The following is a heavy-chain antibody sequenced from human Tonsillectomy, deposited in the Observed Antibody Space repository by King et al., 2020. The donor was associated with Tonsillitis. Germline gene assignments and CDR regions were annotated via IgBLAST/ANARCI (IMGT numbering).Heavy chain of an antibody. D-gene: IGHD3-22*01. CDR1: GYSFTTYW. Sequence: QLVQSGAEVKKPGESLKISCKGSGYSFTTYWIGWVRQMPGKGLEWMGIIYPGDSDTRYSPSFQGQFTISADKSISTAYLQWSSLRASDTAMYYCARHPSSGYYYDSFDIWGQGTMITVSS. J-gene: IGHJ3*02. CDR3: ARHPSSGYYYDSFDI. V-gene: IGHV5-51*01. CDR2: IYPGDSDT.